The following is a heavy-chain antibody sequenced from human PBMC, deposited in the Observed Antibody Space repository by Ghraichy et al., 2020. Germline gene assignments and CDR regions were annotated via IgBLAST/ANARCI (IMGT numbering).Heavy chain of an antibody. V-gene: IGHV3-23*01. D-gene: IGHD1-26*01. Sequence: GSLRLSCAVSGLTFSNFAMAWVRQAPGKGLEWVSTISGSGGRIWYADSGKGRFIISRDNSRSTFYLQMNSLRAEDTAVYYCAKGKGRGSYVSWSFNSWGRGTPVPVSP. J-gene: IGHJ2*01. CDR3: AKGKGRGSYVSWSFNS. CDR1: GLTFSNFA. CDR2: ISGSGGRI.